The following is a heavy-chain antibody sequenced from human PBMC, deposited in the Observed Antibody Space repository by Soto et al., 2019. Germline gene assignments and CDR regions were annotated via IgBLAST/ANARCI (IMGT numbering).Heavy chain of an antibody. J-gene: IGHJ4*02. Sequence: PSETLSLTCTVSGGSISSGDYYWSWIRQPPGKGLEWIGYIYYSGSTYYNPSLKSRVTISVDTSKNQFSLKLSSVTAADTAVYYRAREVGCSGGSCFLDYWGQGTLVTVSS. D-gene: IGHD2-15*01. CDR3: AREVGCSGGSCFLDY. CDR1: GGSISSGDYY. V-gene: IGHV4-30-4*01. CDR2: IYYSGST.